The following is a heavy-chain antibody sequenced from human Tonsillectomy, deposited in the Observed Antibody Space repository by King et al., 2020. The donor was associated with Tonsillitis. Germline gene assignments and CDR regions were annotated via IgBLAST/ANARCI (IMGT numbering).Heavy chain of an antibody. CDR1: GYTFTSYG. D-gene: IGHD4/OR15-4a*01. CDR3: ARDNNWMVQAGDAFDI. J-gene: IGHJ3*02. Sequence: QLVQSGAEVKKPGASVKVSCKASGYTFTSYGISWVRQAPGHGLEWMGWISAYNGNTNYAQKLQGRVTMTTDTSTSPAYMELRSLRSDDTAVYDCARDNNWMVQAGDAFDIWGQGTMVTVSS. V-gene: IGHV1-18*01. CDR2: ISAYNGNT.